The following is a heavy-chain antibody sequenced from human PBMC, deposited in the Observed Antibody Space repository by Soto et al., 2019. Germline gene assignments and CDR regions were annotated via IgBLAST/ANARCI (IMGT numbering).Heavy chain of an antibody. CDR3: ARGTSTVTPDY. Sequence: ASVKVSCKASGYTFSDYYMHWVRQAPGQGLGWMGWSNPNSGGTNYAQKFQGRVTMTRDTSISTAYMDLARLTSDDTAVYYCARGTSTVTPDYWGQGTLVTVSS. CDR1: GYTFSDYY. D-gene: IGHD4-17*01. J-gene: IGHJ4*02. V-gene: IGHV1-2*02. CDR2: SNPNSGGT.